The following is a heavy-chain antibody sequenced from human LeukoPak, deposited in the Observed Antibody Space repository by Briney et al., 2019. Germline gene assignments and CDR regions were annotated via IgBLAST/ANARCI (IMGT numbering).Heavy chain of an antibody. J-gene: IGHJ4*02. CDR3: AGDGQSPDKN. CDR1: GFTFSDYY. V-gene: IGHV3-11*01. CDR2: ISSSGSAI. Sequence: AGGSLRLSCAASGFTFSDYYMSWIRQAPGKWLEWVSYISSSGSAIYYADSVKGRSTISRDNAKNSLYLQMNSLRAEDTAVYYCAGDGQSPDKNWGQGTLVTVSS. D-gene: IGHD3-9*01.